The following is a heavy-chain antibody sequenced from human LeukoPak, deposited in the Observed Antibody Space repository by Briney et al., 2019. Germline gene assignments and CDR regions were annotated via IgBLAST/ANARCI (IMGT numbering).Heavy chain of an antibody. J-gene: IGHJ4*02. V-gene: IGHV3-21*01. D-gene: IGHD6-19*01. CDR3: ARDPGRRSGWTGSLDY. Sequence: GGSLRLSCAASGFTFSSYSMNWVRQAPGKGLEWVSSISSSSSYIYYADSVKGRFTISGDNAKNSLYLQMNSLRAEDTAVYYCARDPGRRSGWTGSLDYWGQGTLVTVSS. CDR1: GFTFSSYS. CDR2: ISSSSSYI.